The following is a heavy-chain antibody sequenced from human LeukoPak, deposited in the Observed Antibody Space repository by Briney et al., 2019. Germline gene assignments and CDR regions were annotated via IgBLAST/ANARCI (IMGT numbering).Heavy chain of an antibody. Sequence: ASVKVSCKASGYTFTSYGISWVRQAPGQGLEWMGWISAYNGNTNYAQKLQGRVTMTTDTSTSTAYVELRSLRSDDTAVYYCARVTPETRYCSSTSCYMNFDYWGQGTLVTVSS. V-gene: IGHV1-18*01. CDR1: GYTFTSYG. CDR3: ARVTPETRYCSSTSCYMNFDY. D-gene: IGHD2-2*02. CDR2: ISAYNGNT. J-gene: IGHJ4*02.